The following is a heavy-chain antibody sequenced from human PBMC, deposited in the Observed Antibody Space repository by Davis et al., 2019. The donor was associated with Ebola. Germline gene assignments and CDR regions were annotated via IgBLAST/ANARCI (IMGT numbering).Heavy chain of an antibody. CDR3: ARKAGGQCPGGICYTSDY. V-gene: IGHV1-69*13. Sequence: SVKVSCKASGGSFSNAAYSWVRQAPGQGLEWLGGIIPALGSADYAQTFQDRATIPADESAATVYMQLESLTSVDTALYYCARKAGGQCPGGICYTSDYWGQGTLVTVSS. CDR1: GGSFSNAA. J-gene: IGHJ4*02. D-gene: IGHD2-8*02. CDR2: IIPALGSA.